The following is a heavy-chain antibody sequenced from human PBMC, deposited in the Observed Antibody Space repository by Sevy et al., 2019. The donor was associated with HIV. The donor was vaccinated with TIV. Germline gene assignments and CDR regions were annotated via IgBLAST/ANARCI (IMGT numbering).Heavy chain of an antibody. J-gene: IGHJ4*02. CDR1: GFTFSNYA. CDR3: ARDLPHLLPWELSRGSDF. Sequence: GGSLRLSCTAYGFTFSNYAVHWVRQAPGKGLEWVAIISHDEIQKDFADSVRGRFSISRDTSKNTIYLQMNSLRPEDTAVYYCARDLPHLLPWELSRGSDFWGQGTLVTVSS. V-gene: IGHV3-30*04. CDR2: ISHDEIQK. D-gene: IGHD3-16*01.